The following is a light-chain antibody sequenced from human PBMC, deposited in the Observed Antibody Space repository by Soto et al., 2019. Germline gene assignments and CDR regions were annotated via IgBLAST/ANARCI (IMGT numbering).Light chain of an antibody. CDR2: EVT. J-gene: IGLJ1*01. Sequence: QSVLTQLASVSGSLGQSITMSCTGTSTDVGGYNFVSWYQQHPDKAPKLLIYEVTNRPSGVSNRFSGSKSGNTASLTISGLQAEDEADYYCSSYTSTGTPIFGTGTK. V-gene: IGLV2-14*01. CDR1: STDVGGYNF. CDR3: SSYTSTGTPI.